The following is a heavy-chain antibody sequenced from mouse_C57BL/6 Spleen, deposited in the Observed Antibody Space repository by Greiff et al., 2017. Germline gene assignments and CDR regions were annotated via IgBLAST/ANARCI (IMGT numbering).Heavy chain of an antibody. CDR3: ARSPSNYYAMDY. Sequence: VQVVESGAELARPGASVKLSCKASGYTFTSYGISWVKQRTGQGLEWIGEIYPRSGNTYYNEKFKGKATLTADKSSSTAYMELRSLTSEDSAVYFCARSPSNYYAMDYWGQGTSVTVSS. CDR1: GYTFTSYG. J-gene: IGHJ4*01. V-gene: IGHV1-81*01. D-gene: IGHD2-5*01. CDR2: IYPRSGNT.